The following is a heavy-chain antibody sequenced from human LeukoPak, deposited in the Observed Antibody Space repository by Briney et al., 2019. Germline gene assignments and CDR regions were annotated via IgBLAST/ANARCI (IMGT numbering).Heavy chain of an antibody. CDR3: ARERRGWPAGSGPDGLDI. CDR2: TTNTGGLR. D-gene: IGHD3-10*01. J-gene: IGHJ3*02. CDR1: GFTFSDYY. V-gene: IGHV3-11*04. Sequence: GGSLRLACTASGFTFSDYYMSWIRQAPGQGLAWVSYTTNTGGLRYYADSVKGRFTISRDKAKNSLSLQMNSLSVDDTAVYYCARERRGWPAGSGPDGLDIWGQGTMVTVS.